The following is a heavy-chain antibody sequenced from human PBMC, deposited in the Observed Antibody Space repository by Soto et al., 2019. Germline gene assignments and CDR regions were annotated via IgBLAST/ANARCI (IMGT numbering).Heavy chain of an antibody. CDR1: GGSISSSSYY. Sequence: SETLSLTCTVSGGSISSSSYYWGWIRQPPGKGLEWIGSIYYSGSTYYNPSLKSRVTISVDTSKNQFSLKLSSVTAADTAVYYCARVRVSSSWYILSWFDPWGQGTLVTVSS. V-gene: IGHV4-39*01. J-gene: IGHJ5*02. CDR2: IYYSGST. D-gene: IGHD6-13*01. CDR3: ARVRVSSSWYILSWFDP.